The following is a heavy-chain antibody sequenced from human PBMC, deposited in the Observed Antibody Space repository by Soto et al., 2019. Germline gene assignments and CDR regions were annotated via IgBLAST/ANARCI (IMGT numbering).Heavy chain of an antibody. V-gene: IGHV4-31*03. CDR1: GGLLSRCSDF. J-gene: IGHJ4*02. CDR3: ARVSSVNYLGYFDY. CDR2: IFYTGST. D-gene: IGHD1-1*01. Sequence: SETRSVRYSVSGGLLSRCSDFGCRIRLHPGKGLECIGYIFYTGSTYYNPTLKSRVTMSVDTSKRQFSLNLSSLTAADTAVYYCARVSSVNYLGYFDYWGQGALVT.